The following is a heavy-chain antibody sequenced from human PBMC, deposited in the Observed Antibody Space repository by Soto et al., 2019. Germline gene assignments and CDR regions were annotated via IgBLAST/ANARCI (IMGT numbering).Heavy chain of an antibody. D-gene: IGHD3-16*01. CDR2: ISTYIGNT. V-gene: IGHV1-18*01. Sequence: ASVKVSCKASGYTFTSYAISWVRQAPGQGLEWIGWISTYIGNTNYAQSLQGRVTMTTDTSTNTAYMELRSLRSDDTAVYYCARDVPYVWGISSSCGALGGKGTRAT. J-gene: IGHJ6*03. CDR1: GYTFTSYA. CDR3: ARDVPYVWGISSSCGAL.